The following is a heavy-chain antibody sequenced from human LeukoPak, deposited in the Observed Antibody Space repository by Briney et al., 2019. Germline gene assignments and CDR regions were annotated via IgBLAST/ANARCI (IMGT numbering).Heavy chain of an antibody. CDR1: GYTFTSYG. J-gene: IGHJ4*02. Sequence: ASVKVSCKASGYTFTSYGISWVRQAPGQGLEWMGWISAYNGNTNYAQKLQGRVTMTTDTSTSTAYMELRSLRSDDTAVYYCAGAGANIVLMVYAIPAELGYWGQGTLVTVSS. CDR2: ISAYNGNT. D-gene: IGHD2-8*01. CDR3: AGAGANIVLMVYAIPAELGY. V-gene: IGHV1-18*01.